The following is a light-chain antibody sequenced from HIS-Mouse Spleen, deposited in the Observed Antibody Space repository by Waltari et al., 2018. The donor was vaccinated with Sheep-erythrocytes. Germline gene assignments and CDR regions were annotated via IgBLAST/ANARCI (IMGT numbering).Light chain of an antibody. CDR3: QQYYSYSYT. V-gene: IGKV1-8*01. J-gene: IGKJ2*01. Sequence: AIRMTQSPSSLSASTGDRVTITCRSSQGLSSYLAWYQQKPGKAPKLLIYAASTLQSGVPSRFSGSGSGTDFNLTISCLQSEDFATYSCQQYYSYSYTFGQGTKLEIK. CDR2: AAS. CDR1: QGLSSY.